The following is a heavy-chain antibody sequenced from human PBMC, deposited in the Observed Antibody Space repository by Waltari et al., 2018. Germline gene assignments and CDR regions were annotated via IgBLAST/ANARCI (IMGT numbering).Heavy chain of an antibody. CDR2: VSYRGTT. V-gene: IGHV4-39*01. Sequence: QLQLQESGPRLVRPSETLSLICRVSGVSITSNRHYWAWIRQSPGQGLEWIGTVSYRGTTYISPSLKSRVSVSRDPSKNQVSLILGSVTAADMAVYYCATYIGASVGTAAFDVWGQGTMVTVSS. J-gene: IGHJ3*01. D-gene: IGHD5-12*01. CDR3: ATYIGASVGTAAFDV. CDR1: GVSITSNRHY.